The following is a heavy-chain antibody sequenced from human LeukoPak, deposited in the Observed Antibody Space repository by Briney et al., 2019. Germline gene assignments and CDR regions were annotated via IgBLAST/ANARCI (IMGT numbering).Heavy chain of an antibody. V-gene: IGHV4-30-4*01. CDR3: ARDGERRAFDY. Sequence: SETLSLTCAVSGGSISSGDYYWSWIRQPPGKGLEWIGYIYYSGSTYYNPSLKSRVTISVDTSKNQFSLKLSSVTAADTAVYYCARDGERRAFDYWGQGTLVTVSS. CDR2: IYYSGST. D-gene: IGHD1-1*01. J-gene: IGHJ4*02. CDR1: GGSISSGDYY.